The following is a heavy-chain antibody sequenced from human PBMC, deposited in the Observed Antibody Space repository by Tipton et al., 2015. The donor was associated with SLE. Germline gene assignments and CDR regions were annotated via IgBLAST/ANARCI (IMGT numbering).Heavy chain of an antibody. CDR3: ARGGYGGNSP. J-gene: IGHJ5*02. V-gene: IGHV4-34*01. CDR2: IHHSGST. Sequence: TLSLTCAVYCGSFSGHYWSWIRQPPGKGLEWIGEIHHSGSTNYKPSLKNRLTISMDTSKKQLSLKLSSVTAADSALYYCARGGYGGNSPWGQGTLVTVSS. D-gene: IGHD4-23*01. CDR1: CGSFSGHY.